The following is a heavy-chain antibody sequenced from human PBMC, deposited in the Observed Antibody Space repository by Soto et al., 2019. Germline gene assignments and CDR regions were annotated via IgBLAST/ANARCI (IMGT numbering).Heavy chain of an antibody. D-gene: IGHD3-22*01. CDR1: VDSISGYY. CDR3: AREGYYDTSGYPRYYYYGMDV. Sequence: SETLSLTCTVSVDSISGYYWSWIRQPPGKGLEWIGYIYYSGSTNYNPSLKSRVTISVHTSKKQFSLNLSSVTAADTAVYYCAREGYYDTSGYPRYYYYGMDVWGQGTTVTVSS. J-gene: IGHJ6*02. CDR2: IYYSGST. V-gene: IGHV4-59*01.